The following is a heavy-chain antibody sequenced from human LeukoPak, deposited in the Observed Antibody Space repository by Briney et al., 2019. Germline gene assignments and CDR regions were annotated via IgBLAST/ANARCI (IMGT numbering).Heavy chain of an antibody. CDR1: GFTFSSYA. CDR3: ARRASSSWYFDY. J-gene: IGHJ4*02. Sequence: GGSLRLSCAASGFTFSSYAMNWVRQAPGKGLEWVSSISSSSSYIYYADSVKGRFTISRDNAKNSLYLQMNSLRADDTAVYYCARRASSSWYFDYWGQGTLVTVSS. D-gene: IGHD6-13*01. CDR2: ISSSSSYI. V-gene: IGHV3-21*01.